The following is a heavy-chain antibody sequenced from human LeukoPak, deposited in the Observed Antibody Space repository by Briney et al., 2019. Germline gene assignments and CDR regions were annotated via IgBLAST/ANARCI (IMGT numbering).Heavy chain of an antibody. CDR1: GFTFSSYS. CDR2: ISSSSSYI. D-gene: IGHD3-10*01. J-gene: IGHJ4*02. Sequence: GGSLRLSCAASGFTFSSYSMNWVRQAPGKGLEWVSSISSSSSYIYYADSVKGRFTISRDNAKNSLYLQMSSLRAEDTAVYYCARGAHPVRGVSFDYWGQGTLVTVSS. V-gene: IGHV3-21*04. CDR3: ARGAHPVRGVSFDY.